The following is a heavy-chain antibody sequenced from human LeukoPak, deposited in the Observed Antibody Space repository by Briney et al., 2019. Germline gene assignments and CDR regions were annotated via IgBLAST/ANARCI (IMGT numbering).Heavy chain of an antibody. CDR1: SYTISSGYY. D-gene: IGHD4-23*01. CDR2: IYHSGST. V-gene: IGHV4-38-2*01. CDR3: ARHYYGGTEGVGSLDY. J-gene: IGHJ4*02. Sequence: SETLSLTCAVSSYTISSGYYWGRIRQPPGKGLEWIGSIYHSGSTYYNPCLKSRVTISVDTSKNQFSLKLSSVTAADTAVYYCARHYYGGTEGVGSLDYWGQGTLVTVSS.